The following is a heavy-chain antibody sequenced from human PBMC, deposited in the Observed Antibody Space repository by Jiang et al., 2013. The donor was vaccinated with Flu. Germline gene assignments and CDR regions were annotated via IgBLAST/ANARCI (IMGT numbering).Heavy chain of an antibody. CDR3: ARPLLYSSSWYWGEGYYYGMDV. Sequence: GPGLVKPSETLSLTCTVSGGSISSSSYYWGWIRQPPGKGLEWIGSIYYSGSTYYNPSLKSRVTISVDTSKNQFSLKLSSVTAADTAVYYCARPLLYSSSWYWGEGYYYGMDVWGQGTTVTVSS. CDR2: IYYSGST. J-gene: IGHJ6*02. CDR1: GGSISSSSYY. D-gene: IGHD6-13*01. V-gene: IGHV4-39*01.